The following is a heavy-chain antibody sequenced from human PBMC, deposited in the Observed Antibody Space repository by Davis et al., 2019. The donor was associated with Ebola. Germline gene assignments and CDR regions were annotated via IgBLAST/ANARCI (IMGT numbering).Heavy chain of an antibody. CDR2: TYYTSKWYN. CDR3: ARGWLRTGFDY. D-gene: IGHD5-12*01. Sequence: HSQTLSLTCDISGDSVSSNSGAWNWIRQSPSRGLEWLGRTYYTSKWYNDYAVSMESRIIVNPDTSKNQFSLQLTSVTPEDTAVYYCARGWLRTGFDYWGQGTPVTVSS. CDR1: GDSVSSNSGA. V-gene: IGHV6-1*01. J-gene: IGHJ4*02.